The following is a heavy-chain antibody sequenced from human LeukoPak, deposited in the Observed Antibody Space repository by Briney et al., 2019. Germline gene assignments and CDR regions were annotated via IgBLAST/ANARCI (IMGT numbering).Heavy chain of an antibody. D-gene: IGHD3-3*01. CDR2: IYTSGST. CDR3: ARQGPYDFWSGYYTTFDY. J-gene: IGHJ4*02. Sequence: PSETLSLTCTVSGGSISSYYWSWIRQPAGKGLEWIGRIYTSGSTNYNPSLKSRVTMSVDTSKNQFSMKLSSVTAADTAVYYCARQGPYDFWSGYYTTFDYWGQGTLVTVSS. V-gene: IGHV4-4*07. CDR1: GGSISSYY.